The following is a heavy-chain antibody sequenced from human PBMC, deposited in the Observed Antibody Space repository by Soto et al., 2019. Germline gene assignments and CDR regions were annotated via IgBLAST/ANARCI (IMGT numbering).Heavy chain of an antibody. CDR1: GFAFSSHA. V-gene: IGHV3-30*14. D-gene: IGHD3-9*01. Sequence: AGSLRLTCAVSGFAFSSHAMHWVRQAPGKGLEWVAVISYDGSYKYYAGSVKGRFTISRDNSKNTLYVQMNSLRPEDTAVYYCARDSSGTNVPLLRYFHWSFPHWGQGPLVTVSS. J-gene: IGHJ1*01. CDR3: ARDSSGTNVPLLRYFHWSFPH. CDR2: ISYDGSYK.